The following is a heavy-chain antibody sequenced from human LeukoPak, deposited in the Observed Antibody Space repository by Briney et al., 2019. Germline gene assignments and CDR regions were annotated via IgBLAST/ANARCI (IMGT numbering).Heavy chain of an antibody. CDR1: GYTFTSYG. Sequence: ASVKVSCKASGYTFTSYGISWVRQAPGQGLEWMGRISAYNGNTNYAQKLQGRVTMTTDTSTSTAYMELRSLRSDDTAVYYCASLGYCSGGSCYPSWFDPWGQGTTVTVSS. CDR3: ASLGYCSGGSCYPSWFDP. V-gene: IGHV1-18*01. D-gene: IGHD2-15*01. J-gene: IGHJ5*01. CDR2: ISAYNGNT.